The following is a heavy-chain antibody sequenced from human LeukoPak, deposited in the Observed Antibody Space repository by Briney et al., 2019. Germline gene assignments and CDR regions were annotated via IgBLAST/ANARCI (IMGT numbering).Heavy chain of an antibody. CDR3: ARGRGITMVRGSYSRGVFYGMDV. Sequence: ASVKVSCKASGGTFSSYAISWVRQAPGQGLEWMGGIIPIFGTANYAQKFQGRVTITADESTSTAYMELSSLRSEDTAVYYCARGRGITMVRGSYSRGVFYGMDVWGQGTTVTVSS. V-gene: IGHV1-69*13. CDR1: GGTFSSYA. CDR2: IIPIFGTA. D-gene: IGHD3-10*01. J-gene: IGHJ6*02.